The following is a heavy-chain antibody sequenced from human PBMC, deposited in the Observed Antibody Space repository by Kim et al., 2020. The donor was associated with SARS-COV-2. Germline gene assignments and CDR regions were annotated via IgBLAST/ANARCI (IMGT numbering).Heavy chain of an antibody. CDR2: ST. CDR3: ARAQTGAMDV. Sequence: STTYAQKFQGRGTMTSDTPTSTVYMELSSLTSEDTAMYYCARAQTGAMDVWGQGTTVTVSS. V-gene: IGHV1-46*01. J-gene: IGHJ6*02.